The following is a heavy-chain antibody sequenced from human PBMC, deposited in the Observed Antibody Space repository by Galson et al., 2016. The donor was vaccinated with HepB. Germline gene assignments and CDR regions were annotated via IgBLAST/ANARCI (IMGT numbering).Heavy chain of an antibody. CDR3: ARDLHFYNSGSYNNWYFDV. CDR1: GHSSNKYG. CDR2: ISLHDSDR. V-gene: IGHV1-18*01. J-gene: IGHJ2*01. Sequence: SCKVSGHSSNKYGISWVRQAPGRGLEWMGWISLHDSDRNYARKFQGRVTMTSDTSTSTVYMEVRSLAPDDTAVYFCARDLHFYNSGSYNNWYFDVWGRGTPLTVSS. D-gene: IGHD3-10*01.